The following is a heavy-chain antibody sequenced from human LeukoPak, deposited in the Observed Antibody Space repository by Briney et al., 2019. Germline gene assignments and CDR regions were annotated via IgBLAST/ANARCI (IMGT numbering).Heavy chain of an antibody. V-gene: IGHV4-34*01. J-gene: IGHJ4*02. CDR2: IYESGTT. Sequence: PSETLSLTCAVYGESLNSYYWSSVRQPPGEGLEWIGEIYESGTTKYNPSLKSRVAISLVPSKQQFSLRLSSVTAADTAVYYCARGAWATRLASWGLGTPVIVSS. CDR3: ARGAWATRLAS. CDR1: GESLNSYY. D-gene: IGHD2-15*01.